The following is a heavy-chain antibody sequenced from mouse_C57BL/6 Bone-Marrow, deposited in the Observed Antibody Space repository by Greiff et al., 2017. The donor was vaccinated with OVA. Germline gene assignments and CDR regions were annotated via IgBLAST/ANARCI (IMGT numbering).Heavy chain of an antibody. J-gene: IGHJ3*01. CDR3: ARIYYGYLSWFAY. D-gene: IGHD2-2*01. Sequence: QVQLKQPGAELVRPGSSVKLSCKASGYTFTSYWMHWVKQRPIQGLEWIGNIDPSDSETNYNQKFKDKATLTVDKSSSTAYMQLSSLTSEDSAVYYCARIYYGYLSWFAYWGQGTLVTVSA. CDR2: IDPSDSET. V-gene: IGHV1-52*01. CDR1: GYTFTSYW.